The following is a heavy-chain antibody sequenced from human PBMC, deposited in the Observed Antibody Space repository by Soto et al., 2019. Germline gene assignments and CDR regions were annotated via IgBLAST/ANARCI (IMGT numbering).Heavy chain of an antibody. V-gene: IGHV1-69*02. Sequence: VASVKVSCKASGGTFSSYTISWVRQAPGQGLEWMGRIIPILGIANYAQKFQGRVTITTNNSTSTAYMELSSLRSEDMAVYYCARGAPGYSGYDFPFYFDYWGQGTLVTVSS. CDR3: ARGAPGYSGYDFPFYFDY. D-gene: IGHD5-12*01. CDR2: IIPILGIA. CDR1: GGTFSSYT. J-gene: IGHJ4*02.